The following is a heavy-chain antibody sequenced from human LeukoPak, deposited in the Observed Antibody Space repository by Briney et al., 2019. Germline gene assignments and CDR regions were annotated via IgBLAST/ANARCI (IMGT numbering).Heavy chain of an antibody. J-gene: IGHJ4*02. CDR3: ARVRVIDWGSSYFDY. D-gene: IGHD3-9*01. CDR2: IYYSGST. Sequence: SETLSLTCTVSGGPISSYYWSWIRQPPGKGLEWIGYIYYSGSTNYNPSLKSRVTISVDKSKNQFSLRLISVTAADTAVYFCARVRVIDWGSSYFDYWGQGNLVTVSS. CDR1: GGPISSYY. V-gene: IGHV4-59*12.